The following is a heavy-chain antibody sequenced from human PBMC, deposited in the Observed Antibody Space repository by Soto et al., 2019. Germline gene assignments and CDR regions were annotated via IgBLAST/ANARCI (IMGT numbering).Heavy chain of an antibody. J-gene: IGHJ4*02. V-gene: IGHV4-30-4*01. CDR2: IYYSGST. Sequence: QVQLQESGPGLVKPSQTLSLTCTVSGGSISSGDYYWSWIRQPPGKGLEWIGYIYYSGSTYYNPSLKSRVTISVDTSKNQFSLKLSSVTAADTAVYYCARGPHYYDSSGYPLEYYFDYWGQGTLVTVSS. D-gene: IGHD3-22*01. CDR1: GGSISSGDYY. CDR3: ARGPHYYDSSGYPLEYYFDY.